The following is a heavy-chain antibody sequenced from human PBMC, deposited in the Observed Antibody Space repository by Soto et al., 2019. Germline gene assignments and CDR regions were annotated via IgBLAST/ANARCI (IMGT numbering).Heavy chain of an antibody. V-gene: IGHV4-39*01. J-gene: IGHJ4*02. CDR1: GGSISSSSYY. D-gene: IGHD1-26*01. CDR2: IYYSGST. CDR3: ARHGTLLIDY. Sequence: PSETLSLTCTVSGGSISSSSYYWGWIRQPPGKGLEWIGSIYYSGSTYYNPPLKSRVTISVDTSKNHFSLKLSSVTAADTAVYYCARHGTLLIDYWGQGTLVTVSS.